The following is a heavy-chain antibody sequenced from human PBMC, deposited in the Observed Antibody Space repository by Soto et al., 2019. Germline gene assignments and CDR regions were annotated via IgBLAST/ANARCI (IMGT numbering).Heavy chain of an antibody. Sequence: QVRLEQWGAGLLKPSETLSLTCAIYGASLGGFHWTWLRQAPGKGLEWIGELIHGGSTNYNPSLKGRVSFSLDTSKIQFSLHLMSVTAADTAVYYCARSPLGYDYVRQTWREVGDSFDIWGRGTLVTVSS. J-gene: IGHJ3*02. V-gene: IGHV4-34*12. CDR3: ARSPLGYDYVRQTWREVGDSFDI. CDR2: LIHGGST. CDR1: GASLGGFH. D-gene: IGHD3-16*01.